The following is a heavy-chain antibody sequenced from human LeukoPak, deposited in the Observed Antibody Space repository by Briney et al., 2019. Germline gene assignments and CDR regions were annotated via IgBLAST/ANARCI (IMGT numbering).Heavy chain of an antibody. D-gene: IGHD6-13*01. J-gene: IGHJ6*03. Sequence: PGGSLRLSCAASGFTFSSYAMTWVRQAPGKGLEWVSAVSGSGGTTYHADSVKGRFTISRDNSKNTPFLRMNSLRVEDTAVYYCTKCAGYSCTNDMDVWGRGTTVTVSS. CDR3: TKCAGYSCTNDMDV. CDR1: GFTFSSYA. CDR2: VSGSGGTT. V-gene: IGHV3-23*01.